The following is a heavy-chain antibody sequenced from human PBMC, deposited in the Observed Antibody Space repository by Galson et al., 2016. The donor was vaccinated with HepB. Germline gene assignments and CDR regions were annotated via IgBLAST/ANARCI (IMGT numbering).Heavy chain of an antibody. J-gene: IGHJ4*02. CDR2: ISGSGVGT. CDR3: ASRVSFDY. D-gene: IGHD6-13*01. Sequence: SLRLSCAASGITFSTYAMSWVRQAPGKGLEWVSGISGSGVGTFYADSVKGRFTISRDNSKNTLYLQMNSLKAEDTAVYYCASRVSFDYWGQGTLATVSS. CDR1: GITFSTYA. V-gene: IGHV3-23*01.